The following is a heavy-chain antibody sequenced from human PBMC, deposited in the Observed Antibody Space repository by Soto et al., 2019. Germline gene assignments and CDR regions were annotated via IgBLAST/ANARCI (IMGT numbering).Heavy chain of an antibody. D-gene: IGHD2-15*01. Sequence: SETLSLTCTVSGGSITSGGSFWSWIRQHPGKGPEWIAFIGYSGATSYNPSLASRATISADTYKSQFSLNLRSVTAADTAVYYRARGGASSKWFAPWGQGTLVTVSS. CDR1: GGSITSGGSF. J-gene: IGHJ5*02. CDR3: ARGGASSKWFAP. V-gene: IGHV4-31*03. CDR2: IGYSGAT.